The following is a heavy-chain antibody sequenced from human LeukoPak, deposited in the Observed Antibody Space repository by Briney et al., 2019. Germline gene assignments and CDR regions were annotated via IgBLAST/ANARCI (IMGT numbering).Heavy chain of an antibody. CDR3: ARLTGVVAATRGY. V-gene: IGHV4-39*01. J-gene: IGHJ4*02. CDR1: GGSISSSSYY. CDR2: IYYSGST. D-gene: IGHD2-15*01. Sequence: PSETLSLTCTVSGGSISSSSYYWGWIRQPPGKGLEWIGSIYYSGSTYYNPSLKSRVTISVDTSKNQFSLKLSSVTAADTAVYYCARLTGVVAATRGYWGQGTLVTVSS.